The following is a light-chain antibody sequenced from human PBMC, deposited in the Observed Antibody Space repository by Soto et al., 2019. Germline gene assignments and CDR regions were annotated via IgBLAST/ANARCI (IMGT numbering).Light chain of an antibody. V-gene: IGLV2-14*01. CDR3: NSYTGSSSRYV. CDR1: SSDVGGYNY. CDR2: DVS. Sequence: QSVLTQPASVSGSPGQSITISCTGTSSDVGGYNYVSWYQQHPGKAPKLMIYDVSNRPSGVSNRFSGSKSGNTASLTISGLRAEDEADYYCNSYTGSSSRYVFGTGTKLTVL. J-gene: IGLJ1*01.